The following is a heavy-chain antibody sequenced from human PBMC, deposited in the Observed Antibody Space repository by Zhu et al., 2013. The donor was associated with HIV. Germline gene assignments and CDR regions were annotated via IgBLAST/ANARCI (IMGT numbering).Heavy chain of an antibody. CDR2: ISSSGSTI. CDR3: ARASRYSYGYFDY. V-gene: IGHV3-48*03. Sequence: EVQLVESGGGLVQPGGSLRLSCAASGFTFSSYEMNWVRQAPGKGLEWVSYISSSGSTIYYADSVKGRFTISRDNAKNSLYLQMNSLRAEDTAVYYCARASRYSYGYFDYWGQGALVHRLL. CDR1: GFTFSSYE. J-gene: IGHJ4*02. D-gene: IGHD5-18*01.